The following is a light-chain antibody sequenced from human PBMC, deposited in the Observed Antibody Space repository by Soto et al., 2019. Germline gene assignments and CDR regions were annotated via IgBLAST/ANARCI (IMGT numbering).Light chain of an antibody. J-gene: IGKJ1*01. CDR1: QNIDNW. V-gene: IGKV1-5*03. Sequence: DIQMTQSPSTLSASVGDRVTITCRASQNIDNWLAWFQQKPGKAPEVLIYLASNLERGVTSRFSGSGSGTEFTLTNNSLQSDDFATYYCQHDYGFSSSFGKGTKVDIK. CDR3: QHDYGFSSS. CDR2: LAS.